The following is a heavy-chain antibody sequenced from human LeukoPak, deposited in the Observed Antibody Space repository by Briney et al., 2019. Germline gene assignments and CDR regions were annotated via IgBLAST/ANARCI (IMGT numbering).Heavy chain of an antibody. CDR1: GFTFSDYW. V-gene: IGHV3-7*01. J-gene: IGHJ4*02. CDR3: ARSGVRGVINFDY. Sequence: GGSLRLSCTASGFTFSDYWMTWVRQAPGKGPEWVANIKQDGSEKYYVDSVKGRFTISRDNAKNSLYLQMNSLRAEDTAVYYCARSGVRGVINFDYWGQGTLVTVSS. D-gene: IGHD3-10*01. CDR2: IKQDGSEK.